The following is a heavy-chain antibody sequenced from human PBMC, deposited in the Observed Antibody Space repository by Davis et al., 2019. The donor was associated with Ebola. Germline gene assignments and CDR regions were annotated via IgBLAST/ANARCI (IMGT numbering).Heavy chain of an antibody. CDR1: GGSISGYY. Sequence: PSETLSLTCAVYGGSISGYYWSWIRQPPGKGLEWIGEINYSGSTNYNPSLKSRVTISVDTSKNQFSLKLSSVTAADTAVYYCARGDYNNHIDYWGQGTLVTVSS. D-gene: IGHD4-11*01. J-gene: IGHJ4*02. V-gene: IGHV4-34*01. CDR2: INYSGST. CDR3: ARGDYNNHIDY.